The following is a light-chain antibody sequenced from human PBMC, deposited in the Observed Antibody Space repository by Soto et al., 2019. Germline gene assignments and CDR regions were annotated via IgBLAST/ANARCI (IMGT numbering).Light chain of an antibody. CDR2: GAS. V-gene: IGKV3-15*01. CDR1: QSIRSK. CDR3: QEYNNWHPIT. Sequence: EIVMTLSPATLSVSPGGRATLSCRASQSIRSKLAWYQQKPGQAPRLLLYGASTRATGIPVRFSGSGSGTEFTLPITSLQSEDFAVYYCQEYNNWHPITFGGGTKVDI. J-gene: IGKJ4*01.